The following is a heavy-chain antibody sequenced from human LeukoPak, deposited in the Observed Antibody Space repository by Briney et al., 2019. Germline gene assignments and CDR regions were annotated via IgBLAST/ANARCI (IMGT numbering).Heavy chain of an antibody. CDR3: ARTPVGFNTVTPTDVRY. CDR2: ISAYNGDT. V-gene: IGHV1-18*01. Sequence: ASVKVSCTASGYTFTSYGFSWVRQAPGQGLEWMGWISAYNGDTNYAQKFQGRVTMTTEKSTTTAYMELRSLRSDDTAMYYCARTPVGFNTVTPTDVRYWGQGTLVTVSS. J-gene: IGHJ4*02. D-gene: IGHD4-17*01. CDR1: GYTFTSYG.